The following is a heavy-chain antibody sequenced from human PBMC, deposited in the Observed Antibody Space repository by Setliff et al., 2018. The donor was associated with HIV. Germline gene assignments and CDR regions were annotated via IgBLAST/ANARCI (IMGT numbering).Heavy chain of an antibody. V-gene: IGHV1-2*06. CDR1: GFIFTHYY. CDR2: ISPNSGGT. Sequence: ASVKVSCKASGFIFTHYYIHWVRQAPGQGLEWMGRISPNSGGTQFAQKFQGRVALTRDTSISTAYMELSGLRSDDTAVYYCAKGQGPVDYRGQGTLVTVSS. CDR3: AKGQGPVDY. J-gene: IGHJ4*02.